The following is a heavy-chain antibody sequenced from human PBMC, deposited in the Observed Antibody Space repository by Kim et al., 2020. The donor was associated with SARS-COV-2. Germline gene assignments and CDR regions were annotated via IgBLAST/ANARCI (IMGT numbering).Heavy chain of an antibody. Sequence: GGSLRLSCAASGFTFSSYGMHWVRQAPGKGLEWVAVISYDGSNKYYADSVKGRFTISRDNSKNTLYLQMNSLRAEDTAVYYCAKVFSGYENCYYYGMDVWGQGTTLTVS. V-gene: IGHV3-30*18. CDR1: GFTFSSYG. CDR2: ISYDGSNK. D-gene: IGHD5-12*01. CDR3: AKVFSGYENCYYYGMDV. J-gene: IGHJ6*02.